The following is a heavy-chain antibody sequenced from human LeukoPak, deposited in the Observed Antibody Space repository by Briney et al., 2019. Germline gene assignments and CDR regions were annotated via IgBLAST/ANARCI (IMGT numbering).Heavy chain of an antibody. Sequence: GGSLRLSCAASGFTFSSYAMHWVRQAPGKGLEWVAVVSYDGSNKYYADSVKGRFTISRDNSKNTLYLQMNSLRAEDTAVYYCAKDLGTVAGTGVFDYWGQGTLVTVSS. V-gene: IGHV3-30-3*01. D-gene: IGHD6-19*01. CDR2: VSYDGSNK. CDR1: GFTFSSYA. CDR3: AKDLGTVAGTGVFDY. J-gene: IGHJ4*02.